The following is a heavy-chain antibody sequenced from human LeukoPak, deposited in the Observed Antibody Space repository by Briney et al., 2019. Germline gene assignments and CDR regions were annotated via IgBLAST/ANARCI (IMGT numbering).Heavy chain of an antibody. CDR2: VDPEDGET. J-gene: IGHJ4*02. D-gene: IGHD4/OR15-4a*01. V-gene: IGHV1-69-2*01. CDR3: VTLQLTTIRGRCF. CDR1: GYTFSDYY. Sequence: ATVKISCKTSGYTFSDYYLQWVRQAPGKGLEWMGRVDPEDGETFYAEKFRGRVTITADTSSDTTDMYLNRLRSDDTAVYYCVTLQLTTIRGRCFWGQGTLVTVSS.